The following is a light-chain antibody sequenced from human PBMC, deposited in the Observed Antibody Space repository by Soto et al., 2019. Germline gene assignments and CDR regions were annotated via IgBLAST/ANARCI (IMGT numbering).Light chain of an antibody. CDR3: QQRSNWPLT. CDR2: DAS. V-gene: IGKV3-11*01. Sequence: EIVLTQSPATLSLSPGERATLSCRASQSVSSYLAWYQQKPGQAPRLLIYDASIRATSIPARFSGSGSGTDFTLTISNLEPEDFAVYYCQQRSNWPLTFVGGTKVEIK. J-gene: IGKJ4*01. CDR1: QSVSSY.